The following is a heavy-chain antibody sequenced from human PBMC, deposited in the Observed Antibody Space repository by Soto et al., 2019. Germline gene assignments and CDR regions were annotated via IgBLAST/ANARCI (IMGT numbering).Heavy chain of an antibody. CDR2: IYYSGST. J-gene: IGHJ6*03. Sequence: QVQLQESGPGLVKPSQTLSLTCTVSGGSISSGGYYWSWIRQHPGKGLEWIGYIYYSGSTYYNPSLKGRVTISVDMSKNQFVLKLSSVTAADTAVYYCARGVGDSWRGYSVAYSYYMDVWGKWTTVTVSS. CDR3: ARGVGDSWRGYSVAYSYYMDV. D-gene: IGHD3-3*01. V-gene: IGHV4-31*03. CDR1: GGSISSGGYY.